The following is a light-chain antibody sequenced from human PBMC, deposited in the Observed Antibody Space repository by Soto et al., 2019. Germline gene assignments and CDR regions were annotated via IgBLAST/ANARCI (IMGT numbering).Light chain of an antibody. CDR3: QQYNSYSPT. Sequence: DIQMTQSPSTLSASVGDRVTITCRASQSISSCLAWYQQKPGKVPKLLIYKESSLESGVPSRFSRSGSGTEFTLTISSMQPDDFATYYCQQYNSYSPTFGQGTKVEIK. J-gene: IGKJ1*01. CDR2: KES. CDR1: QSISSC. V-gene: IGKV1-5*03.